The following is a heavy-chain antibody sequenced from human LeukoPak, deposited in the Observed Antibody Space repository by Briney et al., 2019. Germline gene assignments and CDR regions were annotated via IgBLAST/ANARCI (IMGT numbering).Heavy chain of an antibody. CDR2: INAGNGNT. CDR1: GYTFTSYA. Sequence: ASVKVSCKASGYTFTSYAMHWVRQAPGQRLEWMGWINAGNGNTKYSQEFQGRVTITRDTSISTAYMELSSLRSEDTAVYYCAREVYGTPFDYWGQGTLVTVSS. CDR3: AREVYGTPFDY. V-gene: IGHV1-3*03. J-gene: IGHJ4*02. D-gene: IGHD4-17*01.